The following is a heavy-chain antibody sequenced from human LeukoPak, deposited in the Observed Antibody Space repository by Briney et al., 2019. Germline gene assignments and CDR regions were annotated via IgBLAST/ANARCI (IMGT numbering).Heavy chain of an antibody. Sequence: GGSLRLSCEASGFTFNTYSMNWARQAPGKGLEWVSSIDSSGGYMFYADSVKGRFTISRDNANNSVFLQMNNLRAEDSAIYYCARGARWAYYFDYWGQGSLVTVSS. CDR2: IDSSGGYM. J-gene: IGHJ4*02. V-gene: IGHV3-21*04. CDR1: GFTFNTYS. D-gene: IGHD4-23*01. CDR3: ARGARWAYYFDY.